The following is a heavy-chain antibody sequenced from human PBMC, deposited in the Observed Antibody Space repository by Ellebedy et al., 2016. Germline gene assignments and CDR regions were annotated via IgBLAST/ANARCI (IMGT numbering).Heavy chain of an antibody. CDR2: IYYSGST. Sequence: GSLRLSCTVSGGSISSYYWSWIRQPPGKGLEWIGYIYYSGSTNYNPSLKSRVTISVDTSKNQFSLKLSSVTAADTAVYYCARDGSGTVTFFDYWGQGTLVTVSS. J-gene: IGHJ4*02. D-gene: IGHD4-17*01. CDR3: ARDGSGTVTFFDY. CDR1: GGSISSYY. V-gene: IGHV4-59*01.